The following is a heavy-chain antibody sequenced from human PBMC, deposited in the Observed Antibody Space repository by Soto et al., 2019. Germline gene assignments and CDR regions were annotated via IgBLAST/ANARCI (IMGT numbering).Heavy chain of an antibody. CDR1: GFTFSSYS. Sequence: GSLRLSCAASGFTFSSYSMNWVRQAPGKGLEWVSSISSSSSYIYYADSVKGRFTISRDNAKNSLYLQMNSLRAEDTAVYYCASPVIAAAGNDYWGQGTLVTVSS. CDR2: ISSSSSYI. D-gene: IGHD6-13*01. J-gene: IGHJ4*02. V-gene: IGHV3-21*01. CDR3: ASPVIAAAGNDY.